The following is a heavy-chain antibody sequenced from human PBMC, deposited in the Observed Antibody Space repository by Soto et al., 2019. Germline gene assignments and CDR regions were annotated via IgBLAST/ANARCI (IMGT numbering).Heavy chain of an antibody. D-gene: IGHD1-26*01. J-gene: IGHJ4*02. V-gene: IGHV3-53*01. Sequence: GSLRLSCAASGFTVSSNYMSWVRQAPGKGLEWVSVIYSGGSTYYADSVKGRFTISRDNSKNTLYLQMNSLRAEDTAVYYCARDRGSYLYYFDYWGQGTLVTSPQ. CDR3: ARDRGSYLYYFDY. CDR2: IYSGGST. CDR1: GFTVSSNY.